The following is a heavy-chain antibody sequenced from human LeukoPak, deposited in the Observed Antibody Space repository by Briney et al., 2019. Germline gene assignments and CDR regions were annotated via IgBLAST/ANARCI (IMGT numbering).Heavy chain of an antibody. CDR1: GFTFSNYW. V-gene: IGHV3-48*01. J-gene: IGHJ6*03. CDR3: ARDHSSSFLYYYYMDV. CDR2: ISSSSSTI. D-gene: IGHD6-6*01. Sequence: GGSLRLSCEASGFTFSNYWMNWVRQAPGKGLEWVSYISSSSSTIYYADSVKGRFTISRDNAKNSLYLQMNSLRAEDTAVYYCARDHSSSFLYYYYMDVWGKGTTVTVSS.